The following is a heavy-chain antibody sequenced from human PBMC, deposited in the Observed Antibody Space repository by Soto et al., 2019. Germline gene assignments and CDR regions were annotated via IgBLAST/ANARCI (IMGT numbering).Heavy chain of an antibody. Sequence: ASVKVSCKASGYTFTGNYMHWVRQAPGQGLEWMGWISPNSGGTNYAQRFQGRVTLTRDTSISTAYMELSRLRTDDTAVYYCARDSPDTSGYYYEGTYYYHYGMDVWGQGTTVTVSS. J-gene: IGHJ6*02. CDR1: GYTFTGNY. CDR2: ISPNSGGT. V-gene: IGHV1-2*02. D-gene: IGHD3-22*01. CDR3: ARDSPDTSGYYYEGTYYYHYGMDV.